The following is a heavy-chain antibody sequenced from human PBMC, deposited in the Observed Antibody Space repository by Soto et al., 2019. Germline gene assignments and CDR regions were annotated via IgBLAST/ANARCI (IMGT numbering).Heavy chain of an antibody. CDR3: VRRSPEDAFDI. CDR2: IYEGGNT. J-gene: IGHJ3*02. V-gene: IGHV4-30-2*01. CDR1: GGSIISGGYS. Sequence: SETLSLTCAVSGGSIISGGYSWSWIRQPPGRGLQWIGHIYEGGNTYYTPSLESRVAISTDKSKNQFSLRLSSVTAADTAVYYCVRRSPEDAFDIWGQGTMVTVSS.